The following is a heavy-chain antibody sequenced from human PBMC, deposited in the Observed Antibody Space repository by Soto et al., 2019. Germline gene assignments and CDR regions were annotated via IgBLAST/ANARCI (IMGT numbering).Heavy chain of an antibody. J-gene: IGHJ4*02. Sequence: QVQLQESGPGLVKPSQTLSLTCTVSGGSISSGGYYWSWIRQHPGKGLEWIGYIYYSGSTYYNPSLKRRVTISVDTSKNKVYLKLSSVTAAETAVYYCARLYSWSTSLDYWGQGTLVTVSS. V-gene: IGHV4-31*03. CDR1: GGSISSGGYY. D-gene: IGHD2-2*01. CDR3: ARLYSWSTSLDY. CDR2: IYYSGST.